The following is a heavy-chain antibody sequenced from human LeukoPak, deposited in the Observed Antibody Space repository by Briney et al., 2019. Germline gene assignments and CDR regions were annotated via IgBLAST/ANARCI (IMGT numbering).Heavy chain of an antibody. CDR1: GGSISSYY. CDR2: IYTSGST. CDR3: ARAPYYYDSSGIPYYFDY. V-gene: IGHV4-4*07. Sequence: PSETLSLTCTVSGGSISSYYWSWLRQPAGKGLEWIGRIYTSGSTNYNPSLTSRVTMSVDTSKNQFSLKLSSVTAADTAVYYCARAPYYYDSSGIPYYFDYWGQGALVTVSS. J-gene: IGHJ4*02. D-gene: IGHD3-22*01.